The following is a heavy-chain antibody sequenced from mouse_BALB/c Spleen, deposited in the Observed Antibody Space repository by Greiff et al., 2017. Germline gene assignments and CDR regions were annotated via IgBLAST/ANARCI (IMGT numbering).Heavy chain of an antibody. Sequence: QVQLQQSGAELVRPGSSVKISCKASGYAFSSYWMNWVKQRPGQGLEWIGQIYPGDGDTNYNVKFKGKATLTADKSSSTAYMQLSSLTSEDSAVYFCASPDGYYGCAYWGQGTLVTVSA. J-gene: IGHJ3*01. CDR1: GYAFSSYW. V-gene: IGHV1-80*01. CDR3: ASPDGYYGCAY. CDR2: IYPGDGDT. D-gene: IGHD2-3*01.